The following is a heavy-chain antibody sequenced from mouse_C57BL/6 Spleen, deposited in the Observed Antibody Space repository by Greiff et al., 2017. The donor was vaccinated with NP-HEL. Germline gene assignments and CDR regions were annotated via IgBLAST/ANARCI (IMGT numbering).Heavy chain of an antibody. CDR1: GYSITSGYY. CDR2: ISYDGSN. CDR3: AREKHYAMDY. V-gene: IGHV3-6*01. Sequence: DVQLQESGPGLVKPSQSLSLTCSVTGYSITSGYYWNWIRQFPGNKLEWMGYISYDGSNNYNPSLKNRISITRDTSKNQFFLKLNSVTTEDTATYYGAREKHYAMDYWGQGTSVTVSS. J-gene: IGHJ4*01.